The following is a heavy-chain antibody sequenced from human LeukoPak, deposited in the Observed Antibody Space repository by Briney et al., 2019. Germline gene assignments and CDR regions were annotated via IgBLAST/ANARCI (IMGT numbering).Heavy chain of an antibody. V-gene: IGHV1-46*01. J-gene: IGHJ4*02. CDR1: GYTFTGYY. D-gene: IGHD6-6*01. Sequence: GASVKVSCKASGYTFTGYYMHWVRQAPGQGLDWMGIINPSGGSTSYAQKFQGRVTMTRDTSTSTVYMELSSLRSEDTAVYYCARGVSSSSHTREYYFDYWGQGTLVTVSS. CDR3: ARGVSSSSHTREYYFDY. CDR2: INPSGGST.